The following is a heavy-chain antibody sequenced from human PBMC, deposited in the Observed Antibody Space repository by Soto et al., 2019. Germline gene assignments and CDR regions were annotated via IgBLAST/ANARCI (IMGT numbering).Heavy chain of an antibody. V-gene: IGHV4-30-2*01. J-gene: IGHJ6*02. CDR3: ARLDSGFGATMDV. D-gene: IGHD3-10*01. CDR1: GGSISSGGYS. CDR2: IYHSGST. Sequence: SETLSLTCAVSGGSISSGGYSWSRIWQPPGKGLEWIGYIYHSGSTYYNPSLKSRVTISVDRSKNQFSLKLSSVTAADTAVYYCARLDSGFGATMDVWGQGTTVTVSS.